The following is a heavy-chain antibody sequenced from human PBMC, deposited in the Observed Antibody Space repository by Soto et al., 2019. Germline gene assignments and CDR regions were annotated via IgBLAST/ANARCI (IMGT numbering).Heavy chain of an antibody. Sequence: ASVKVSCKASGYTFTSYYMNWVRQAPGQGLEWLGIINPSGGYTTYAQRFLGRVTMTSDTSTSTVHMELGSLTSEDTAVYYCARIADCSITTCSFPTRFHMRGYYYYYGMDVWGPGTTVTVSS. CDR1: GYTFTSYY. CDR3: ARIADCSITTCSFPTRFHMRGYYYYYGMDV. J-gene: IGHJ6*02. CDR2: INPSGGYT. D-gene: IGHD2-2*01. V-gene: IGHV1-46*01.